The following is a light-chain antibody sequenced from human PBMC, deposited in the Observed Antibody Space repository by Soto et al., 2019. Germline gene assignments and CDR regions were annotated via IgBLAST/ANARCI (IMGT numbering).Light chain of an antibody. J-gene: IGLJ2*01. V-gene: IGLV2-14*01. CDR3: SSYTSSITLHVV. CDR1: SSDVCGYNY. Sequence: QSALTQPASVSGSPGQSITISCTGTSSDVCGYNYVSWYQQHPGKAPKLMIYEVSNRPSGVSNRFSGSKSGHTASLTISGLQAEDEADYYFSSYTSSITLHVVFGGGTKVTVL. CDR2: EVS.